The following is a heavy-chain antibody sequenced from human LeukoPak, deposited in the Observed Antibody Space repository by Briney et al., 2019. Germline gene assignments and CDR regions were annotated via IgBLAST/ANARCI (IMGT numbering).Heavy chain of an antibody. Sequence: SETLSLTCSVSGGSIRSYYWNWIRQSPGKGPEWIGYIYYSGSINYNPSFKSRVTMSVDTSKNQFSLKLHSVTAADTAMYYCARSLGITSLDYWGQGMLVTVSS. CDR1: GGSIRSYY. J-gene: IGHJ4*02. V-gene: IGHV4-59*01. D-gene: IGHD1-14*01. CDR3: ARSLGITSLDY. CDR2: IYYSGSI.